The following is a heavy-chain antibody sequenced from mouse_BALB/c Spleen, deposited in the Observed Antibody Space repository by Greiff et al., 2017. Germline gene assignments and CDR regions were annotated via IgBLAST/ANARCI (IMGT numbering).Heavy chain of an antibody. Sequence: VKLVESGPGLVAPSQSLSITCTVSGFSLSRYSVHWVRQPPGKGLEWLGMIWGGGSTDYNSALKSRLSISKDNSKSQVFLKMNSLQANDTAIYYCARKSEGYYGSSYDWFAYWGQGTLVTVAA. CDR2: IWGGGST. CDR1: GFSLSRYS. D-gene: IGHD1-1*01. CDR3: ARKSEGYYGSSYDWFAY. V-gene: IGHV2-6-4*01. J-gene: IGHJ3*01.